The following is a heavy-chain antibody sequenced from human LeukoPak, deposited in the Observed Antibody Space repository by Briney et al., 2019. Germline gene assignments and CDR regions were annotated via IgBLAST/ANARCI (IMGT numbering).Heavy chain of an antibody. CDR1: GDSVSSYY. Sequence: PSETLSLTCTVSGDSVSSYYWSWIRQPPGKGLEWIGYIYYSGSTNYNPSLKSRVTISVDTSKNQFSLKLSSVTAADTAVYYCARAEFFNWFDPWGQGTLVTVSS. J-gene: IGHJ5*02. CDR3: ARAEFFNWFDP. D-gene: IGHD1-14*01. CDR2: IYYSGST. V-gene: IGHV4-59*02.